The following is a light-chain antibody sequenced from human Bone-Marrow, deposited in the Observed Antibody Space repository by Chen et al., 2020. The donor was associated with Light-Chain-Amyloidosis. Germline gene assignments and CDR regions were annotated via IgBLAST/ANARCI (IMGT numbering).Light chain of an antibody. J-gene: IGLJ2*01. CDR2: GEN. CDR1: SLRSYF. CDR3: KSRDSGNYVV. Sequence: SSELTQDPAVSLSLRPPFRITCQGESLRSYFETWYQQKSGEAPVLVLFGENNRASGIPDRFSGSRSGNTASLTITGAQAEDEAVYYCKSRDSGNYVVFGGGTKVTV. V-gene: IGLV3-19*01.